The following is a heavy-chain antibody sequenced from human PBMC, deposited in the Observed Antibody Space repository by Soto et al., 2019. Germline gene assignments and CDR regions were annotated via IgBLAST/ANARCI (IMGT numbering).Heavy chain of an antibody. V-gene: IGHV4-59*08. CDR2: TDYSGNT. CDR1: SDSISSYY. Sequence: QVQLQESGPGLVRPSETLSLTCTVSSDSISSYYWIWIRQSPGKGLEWIRYTDYSGNTNYNPSLKSRVIISGDTSKNQFSLRLSSVTAADTAVYYCARAVGDPLYYLDYWGQGTLVTVSS. D-gene: IGHD6-19*01. J-gene: IGHJ4*02. CDR3: ARAVGDPLYYLDY.